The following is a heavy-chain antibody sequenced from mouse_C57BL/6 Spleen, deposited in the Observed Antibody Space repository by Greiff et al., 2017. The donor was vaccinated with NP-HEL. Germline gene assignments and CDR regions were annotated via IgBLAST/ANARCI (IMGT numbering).Heavy chain of an antibody. V-gene: IGHV1-80*01. D-gene: IGHD4-1*01. Sequence: QVQLKQSGAELVKPGASVKISCKASGYAFSSYWMNWVKQRPGKGLEWIGQIYPGDGDTNYNGKFKGKATLTADKYSSTAYMKLSSLTSEDSAVYFCARSWDDYAMDYWGQGTSVTVSS. CDR2: IYPGDGDT. J-gene: IGHJ4*01. CDR3: ARSWDDYAMDY. CDR1: GYAFSSYW.